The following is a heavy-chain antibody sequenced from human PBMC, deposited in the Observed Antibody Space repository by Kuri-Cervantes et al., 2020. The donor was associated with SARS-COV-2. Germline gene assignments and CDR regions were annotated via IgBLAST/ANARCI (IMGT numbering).Heavy chain of an antibody. CDR1: GFIFSDYF. CDR3: ARDLRLGNSLDY. J-gene: IGHJ4*02. CDR2: ISSSGSAI. Sequence: GGSLRLSCAASGFIFSDYFMTWIRQPPGKGLEWVSYISSSGSAINCTDSVKGRFTISRDNAKNSVYLQMNSLRAEDTAVYYCARDLRLGNSLDYWGQGTLVTVSS. D-gene: IGHD7-27*01. V-gene: IGHV3-11*04.